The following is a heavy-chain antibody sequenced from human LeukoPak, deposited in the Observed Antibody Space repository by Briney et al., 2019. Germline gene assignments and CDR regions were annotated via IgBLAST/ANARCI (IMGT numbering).Heavy chain of an antibody. Sequence: SVKVSCKASGGTFSSYAISWVRQAPGQGLEWMGGIIPIFGTANYAQKFLGRVTITADESTSTAYMELSSLRSEDTAVYYCARGLSGYAWFDPWGQGTLVTVSS. CDR3: ARGLSGYAWFDP. V-gene: IGHV1-69*13. D-gene: IGHD5-12*01. J-gene: IGHJ5*02. CDR1: GGTFSSYA. CDR2: IIPIFGTA.